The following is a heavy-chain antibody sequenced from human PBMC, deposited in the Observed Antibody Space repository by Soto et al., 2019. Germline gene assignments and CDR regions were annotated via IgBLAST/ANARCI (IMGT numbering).Heavy chain of an antibody. CDR1: GFTFDDYA. J-gene: IGHJ4*02. V-gene: IGHV3-9*01. Sequence: GGSLRLSCAASGFTFDDYAMHWVRQAPGKGLEWVSGISWNSGSIGYADSVKGRFTISRDNAKNSLYLQMNSLRAEDTALYYCAKTRMSTLGPYYFDYWGQGTLVTVSS. CDR2: ISWNSGSI. D-gene: IGHD2-15*01. CDR3: AKTRMSTLGPYYFDY.